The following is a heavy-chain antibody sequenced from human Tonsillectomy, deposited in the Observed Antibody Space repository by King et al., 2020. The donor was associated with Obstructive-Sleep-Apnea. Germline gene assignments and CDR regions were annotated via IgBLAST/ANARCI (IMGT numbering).Heavy chain of an antibody. CDR3: AGRDKYFMGVTAISGYAFDI. V-gene: IGHV5-51*01. D-gene: IGHD2-21*02. CDR1: GYSFTSHW. Sequence: VQLVESGAEVKKPGESLKISCKGSGYSFTSHWIGWVRQMPGKGLEWMGIIYPDDSDTIYSPSFQGQVTISADKSISTAYLQWSSLKASDTATYYCAGRDKYFMGVTAISGYAFDILGQGTMVPVSS. J-gene: IGHJ3*02. CDR2: IYPDDSDT.